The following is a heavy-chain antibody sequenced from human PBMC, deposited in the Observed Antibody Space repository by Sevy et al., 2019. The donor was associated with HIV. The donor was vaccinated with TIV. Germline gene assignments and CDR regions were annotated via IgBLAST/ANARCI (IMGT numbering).Heavy chain of an antibody. CDR3: AREVGGFNRRPYYFDS. V-gene: IGHV3-7*01. D-gene: IGHD5-12*01. CDR1: GFIFTDYW. Sequence: GGSLRLSCETSGFIFTDYWMSWVRQIPGKGLEWVATIKQDQSEKYYVDSVKGRFAIPRDSAKKSVSLQMNGLRAEDTALYFCAREVGGFNRRPYYFDSWGQGTLVTVSS. CDR2: IKQDQSEK. J-gene: IGHJ4*02.